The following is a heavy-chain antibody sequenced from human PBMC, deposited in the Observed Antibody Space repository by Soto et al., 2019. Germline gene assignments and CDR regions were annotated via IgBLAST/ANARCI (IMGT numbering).Heavy chain of an antibody. J-gene: IGHJ5*02. CDR1: GFTFTNDW. Sequence: QVQLVQSGAEVKKPGAAVKVACKTSGFTFTNDWMHWVRQAPGQGLEWMGIINPSGAKTSYGQKFQVRVTINRDTSTSTVSMELIRLTSEDTAGYYFARDVWDYGANPDHWGQGTLVTVSS. V-gene: IGHV1-46*01. CDR2: INPSGAKT. CDR3: ARDVWDYGANPDH. D-gene: IGHD4-17*01.